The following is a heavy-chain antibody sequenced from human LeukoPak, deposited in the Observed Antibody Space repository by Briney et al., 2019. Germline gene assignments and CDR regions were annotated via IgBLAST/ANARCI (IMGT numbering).Heavy chain of an antibody. D-gene: IGHD2-15*01. J-gene: IGHJ6*03. CDR1: GYTFNSYG. Sequence: ASVKVSCKASGYTFNSYGISWVRQAPGQGLEWMGWISAYNGHTNYAQKFQGRVTMTTDTSTSTAYMELSRLSSDDTAVYYCARVLGYCSGGSCYSAKKYYMDVWGKGTTVTISS. CDR3: ARVLGYCSGGSCYSAKKYYMDV. V-gene: IGHV1-18*01. CDR2: ISAYNGHT.